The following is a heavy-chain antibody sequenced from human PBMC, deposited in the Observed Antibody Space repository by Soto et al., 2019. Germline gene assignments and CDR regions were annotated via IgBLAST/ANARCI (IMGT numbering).Heavy chain of an antibody. Sequence: PSETLSLTCAVSGGSISSGDFYWSWFRQPPGKGLEFIGSIYHSGSAYHLPSLKSRLTISEDSSKNQFSLELTSVTAADTAVYYCARNRGGWPPEDFDIWVQGTVVT. CDR1: GGSISSGDFY. V-gene: IGHV4-30-4*01. J-gene: IGHJ3*02. D-gene: IGHD6-19*01. CDR2: IYHSGSA. CDR3: ARNRGGWPPEDFDI.